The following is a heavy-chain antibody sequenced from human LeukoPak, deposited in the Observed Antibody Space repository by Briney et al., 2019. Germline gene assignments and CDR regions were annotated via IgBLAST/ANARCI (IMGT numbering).Heavy chain of an antibody. J-gene: IGHJ3*01. CDR2: IKEDGSER. V-gene: IGHV3-7*01. CDR3: ARAARVRSNDAFDL. D-gene: IGHD6-6*01. Sequence: GGSLRLSCAASGLAFSTYWMTWVRQAPGKGLEWVANIKEDGSERSYVDSVRGRFTISRDNAKNSLYLQMNSLGVEDTAVYYCARAARVRSNDAFDLWGQGTLVTVSS. CDR1: GLAFSTYW.